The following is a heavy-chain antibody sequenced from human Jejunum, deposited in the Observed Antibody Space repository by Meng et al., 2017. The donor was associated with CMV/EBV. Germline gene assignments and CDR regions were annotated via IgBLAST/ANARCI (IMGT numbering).Heavy chain of an antibody. CDR2: INPNGGT. J-gene: IGHJ4*02. CDR1: ESTFTGYS. V-gene: IGHV1-2*02. Sequence: ASESTFTGYSLHWVRQAPGQGLECMGWINPNGGTNYAQKFQGRVTMTRDTSISTAYMELSRLKSDDTAIYYCARAHLGGSYYGGSNYWGQGTLVTVSS. D-gene: IGHD3-10*01. CDR3: ARAHLGGSYYGGSNY.